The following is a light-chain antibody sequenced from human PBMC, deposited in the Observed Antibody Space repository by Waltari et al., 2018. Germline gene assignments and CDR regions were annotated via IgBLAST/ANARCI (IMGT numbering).Light chain of an antibody. CDR1: QSVLYRSNNKEY. Sequence: DIVMTQFPDSLAVSLGERATINCKSSQSVLYRSNNKEYLAWYQQKPGQPAKLLIYWASTRESGVPDRFSGSGSGTDFTLTINSLQAEDVAVYYCQQYLRAPRTFGQGTELEI. CDR2: WAS. CDR3: QQYLRAPRT. J-gene: IGKJ2*02. V-gene: IGKV4-1*01.